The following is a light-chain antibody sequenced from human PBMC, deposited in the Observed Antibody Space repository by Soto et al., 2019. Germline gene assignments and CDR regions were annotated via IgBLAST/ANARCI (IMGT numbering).Light chain of an antibody. CDR1: QSITTY. V-gene: IGKV3-11*01. CDR3: QQRSSWWT. Sequence: ETVLTQSPATLSLSPGERATLSCRASQSITTYLAWYQQKTGQAPKLLFYDASNRATGIPARFSASGSGTDFTLTISSLEPEDAAVYYCQQRSSWWTFGQGTKVEIK. CDR2: DAS. J-gene: IGKJ1*01.